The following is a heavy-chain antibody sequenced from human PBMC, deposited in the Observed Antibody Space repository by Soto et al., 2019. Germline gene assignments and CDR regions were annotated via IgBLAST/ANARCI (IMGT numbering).Heavy chain of an antibody. Sequence: QVQLQESGPGLVKPSQTLSLTCTVSGGSISSGGYYWSWIRQHPGKGLEWIGYIYYSGSTYYNPSFKSRVTISVDTSKNQFSLKLSSVPAADTAGYYCARGSGYYSPYYFDYWGQGTLVTVSS. V-gene: IGHV4-31*03. J-gene: IGHJ4*02. CDR1: GGSISSGGYY. D-gene: IGHD3-22*01. CDR3: ARGSGYYSPYYFDY. CDR2: IYYSGST.